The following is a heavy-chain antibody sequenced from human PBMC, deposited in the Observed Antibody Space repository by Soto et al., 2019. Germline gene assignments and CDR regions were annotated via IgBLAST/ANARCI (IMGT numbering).Heavy chain of an antibody. J-gene: IGHJ6*02. CDR1: GFTFSSYW. CDR3: ARSAGGKNYDFWSGYWSVEDYYGMDV. D-gene: IGHD3-3*01. CDR2: IKQDGSEK. V-gene: IGHV3-7*01. Sequence: RGSLRLSCAASGFTFSSYWMSWVRQAPGKGLEWVANIKQDGSEKYYVDSVKGRFTISRDNAKNSLYLQMNSLRAEDTAVYYCARSAGGKNYDFWSGYWSVEDYYGMDVWGQGTTVTVSS.